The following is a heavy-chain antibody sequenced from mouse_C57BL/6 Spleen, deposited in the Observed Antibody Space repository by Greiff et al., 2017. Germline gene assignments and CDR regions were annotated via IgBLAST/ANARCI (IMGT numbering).Heavy chain of an antibody. D-gene: IGHD2-2*01. CDR1: GYTFTSYW. Sequence: QVQLQQPGAELVKPGASVKLSCKASGYTFTSYWMQWVKQRPGQGLEWIGEIDPSDSYTNYNQKFKGKATLTVDTSSSTAYMQLSSLTSEDSAVYYCATTMVTKGYYAMDYWGQGTSVTVSS. J-gene: IGHJ4*01. CDR3: ATTMVTKGYYAMDY. CDR2: IDPSDSYT. V-gene: IGHV1-50*01.